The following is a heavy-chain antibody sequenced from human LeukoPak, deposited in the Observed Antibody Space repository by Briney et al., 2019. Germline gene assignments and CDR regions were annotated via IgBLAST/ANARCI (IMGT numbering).Heavy chain of an antibody. CDR1: GFTFYDYA. CDR2: ISWNSGSI. D-gene: IGHD3-3*01. CDR3: ARWGYDFWSGLDY. Sequence: GGSLRLSCEASGFTFYDYAMQWVRQAPGKGLEWVSGISWNSGSIGYADSVKGRFTISRDNAKNSLYLQMNSLRAEDTALYYCARWGYDFWSGLDYWGQGTLVTVSS. V-gene: IGHV3-9*01. J-gene: IGHJ4*02.